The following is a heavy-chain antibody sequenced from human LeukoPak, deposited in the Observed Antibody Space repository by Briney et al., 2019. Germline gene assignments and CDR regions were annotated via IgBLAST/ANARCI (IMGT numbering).Heavy chain of an antibody. Sequence: GASVKVSCKASGYTFTGYYMHWVRQAPGQGLEWMGWINPNSGGTNYAQKFQGRVTMTRDTSISTAYMELNSLMSDDTAVYYCVRVGFTTSWSNFDYWGQGTLVTVSS. V-gene: IGHV1-2*02. CDR3: VRVGFTTSWSNFDY. CDR1: GYTFTGYY. D-gene: IGHD2-2*01. CDR2: INPNSGGT. J-gene: IGHJ4*02.